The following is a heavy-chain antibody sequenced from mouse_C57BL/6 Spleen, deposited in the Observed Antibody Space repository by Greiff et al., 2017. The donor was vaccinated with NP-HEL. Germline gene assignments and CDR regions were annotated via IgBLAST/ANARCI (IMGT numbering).Heavy chain of an antibody. CDR3: VRGWGAMDY. D-gene: IGHD2-3*01. CDR2: IRSKSNNYAT. J-gene: IGHJ4*01. V-gene: IGHV10-1*01. Sequence: EVKLVESGGGLVQPKGSLKLSCAASGFSFNTYAMNWVRQAPGKGLEWVARIRSKSNNYATYYADSVKDRFTISRDDSESMLYLQMNNLKTEDTAMYYCVRGWGAMDYWGQGTSVTVSS. CDR1: GFSFNTYA.